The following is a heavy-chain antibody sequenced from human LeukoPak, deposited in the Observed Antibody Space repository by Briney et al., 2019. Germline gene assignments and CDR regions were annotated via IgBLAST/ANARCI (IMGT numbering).Heavy chain of an antibody. D-gene: IGHD2-21*01. J-gene: IGHJ5*02. Sequence: ASVKVSCKASGLTFTGVNFIHWVRQAPGQGPEGMGWINTNSGVTDFARKFQGRVTMTRDTSISTAYMELYRLTSDDMAMYYCTRDRLSKWFDPWGQGTLVTVSS. CDR3: TRDRLSKWFDP. CDR2: INTNSGVT. V-gene: IGHV1-2*02. CDR1: GLTFTGVNF.